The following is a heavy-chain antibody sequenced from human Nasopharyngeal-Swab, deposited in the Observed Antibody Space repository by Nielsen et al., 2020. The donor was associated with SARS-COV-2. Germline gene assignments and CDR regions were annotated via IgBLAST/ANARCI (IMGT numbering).Heavy chain of an antibody. CDR3: ARDTQCDLRFYY. CDR1: GFTFRSYW. D-gene: IGHD2-15*01. Sequence: GESLKISCAASGFTFRSYWMHWVRQAPGKGLVWVSRINSYGSSTSYAASVKGRFTISRDNAKNTLYLQMNSLRAEDTAVYYCARDTQCDLRFYYWGQGNLVTVSS. V-gene: IGHV3-74*01. CDR2: INSYGSST. J-gene: IGHJ4*02.